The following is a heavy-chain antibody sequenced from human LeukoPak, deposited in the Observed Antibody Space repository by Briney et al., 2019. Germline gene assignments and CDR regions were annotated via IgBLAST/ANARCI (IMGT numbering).Heavy chain of an antibody. CDR3: VRTDYYDSSGYYDDFDY. J-gene: IGHJ4*02. D-gene: IGHD3-22*01. CDR1: GFTFSIYA. V-gene: IGHV3-64*02. Sequence: PGGSLRLSCAASGFTFSIYAMHWVRQAPGKGLEYVSGINKNGGSTYYADSVKGRFTISRDNSNNTLYLQMGFVRAEDMAVYYCVRTDYYDSSGYYDDFDYWGQGTLVTVSS. CDR2: INKNGGST.